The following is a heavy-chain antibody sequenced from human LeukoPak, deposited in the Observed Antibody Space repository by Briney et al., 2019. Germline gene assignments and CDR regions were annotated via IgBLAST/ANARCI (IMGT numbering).Heavy chain of an antibody. CDR3: ARDKTGLLWFGELPGNWFDP. D-gene: IGHD3-10*01. CDR2: VIPIFGIA. CDR1: GGTFSSYA. V-gene: IGHV1-69*04. Sequence: ASVKVSCKASGGTFSSYAISWVRQAPGQGLEWMGKVIPIFGIANYAQKLQGRVTITADKSTSTAYMELSSLRSEDTAVYYCARDKTGLLWFGELPGNWFDPWGQGTLVTVSS. J-gene: IGHJ5*02.